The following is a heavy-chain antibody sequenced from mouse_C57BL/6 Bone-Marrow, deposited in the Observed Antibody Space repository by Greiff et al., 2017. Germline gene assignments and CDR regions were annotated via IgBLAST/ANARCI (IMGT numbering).Heavy chain of an antibody. D-gene: IGHD1-1*01. CDR3: ASYYYGSADY. V-gene: IGHV1-19*01. CDR2: INPYNGGT. Sequence: VQLQQSGPVLVKPGASVKMSCKASGYTFTDYYMNWVKQSHGKSLEWIGVINPYNGGTSYNQKFKGKATLTVDKSSSTAYMELNSLTSEDSAVYYCASYYYGSADYWGQGTTLTVSS. CDR1: GYTFTDYY. J-gene: IGHJ2*01.